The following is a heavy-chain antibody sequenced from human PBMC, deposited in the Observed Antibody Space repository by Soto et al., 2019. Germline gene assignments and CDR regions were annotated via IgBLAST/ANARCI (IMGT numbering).Heavy chain of an antibody. V-gene: IGHV4-59*01. J-gene: IGHJ3*02. D-gene: IGHD3-22*01. Sequence: SEPQSLRYTVSEGYIISYYGSWIRKNPGKGLEWIGYIDYSGSTNYNPSLKSRVTISVDTYKNQFSLKLSSVTAADTAVYYCARDKRVVMNAFDIWGQGTMVTVSS. CDR1: EGYIISYY. CDR2: IDYSGST. CDR3: ARDKRVVMNAFDI.